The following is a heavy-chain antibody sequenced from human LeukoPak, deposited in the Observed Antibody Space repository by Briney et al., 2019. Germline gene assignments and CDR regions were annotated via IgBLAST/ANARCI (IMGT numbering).Heavy chain of an antibody. V-gene: IGHV4-4*07. J-gene: IGHJ5*02. D-gene: IGHD2-15*01. Sequence: SETLSLTCTVSGGSISSYYWSWIRQPAGKGLEWIGRIYTSGSTNYNPSLKSRVTMSVDTSKNQFSLKLSSVTAADPAVYYCARDEDPRGAAASGLGWFDPWGQGTLVTVSS. CDR3: ARDEDPRGAAASGLGWFDP. CDR1: GGSISSYY. CDR2: IYTSGST.